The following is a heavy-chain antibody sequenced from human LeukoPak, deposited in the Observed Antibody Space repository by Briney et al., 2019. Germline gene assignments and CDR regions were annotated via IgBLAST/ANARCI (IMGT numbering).Heavy chain of an antibody. CDR1: GFTFSSYS. V-gene: IGHV3-21*01. Sequence: GGSLRLSCAASGFTFSSYSMNWVRQAPGKGLEWVSSISSSSSYIYYADSVKGRFTISRDNAKNSLYLQMNSLRAEDTAVYYCARFVVVVAATSTAWFDPWGQGTLVTVSS. D-gene: IGHD2-15*01. CDR3: ARFVVVVAATSTAWFDP. J-gene: IGHJ5*02. CDR2: ISSSSSYI.